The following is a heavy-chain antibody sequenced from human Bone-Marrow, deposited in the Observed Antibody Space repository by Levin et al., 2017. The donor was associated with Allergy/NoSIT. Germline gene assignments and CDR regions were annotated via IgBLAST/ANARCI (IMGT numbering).Heavy chain of an antibody. CDR3: ARGGGYYYQSSGYYYIDY. CDR1: GASISGGHY. Sequence: SETLSLTCTVSGASISGGHYWSWIRQQPGKDLEWMGYTFHTGSPYYIPSLTGRLTISVDTSKNQFSLKLSSVTAADTAVYYCARGGGYYYQSSGYYYIDYWGQGTLVTVSS. CDR2: TFHTGSP. D-gene: IGHD3-22*01. J-gene: IGHJ4*02. V-gene: IGHV4-31*03.